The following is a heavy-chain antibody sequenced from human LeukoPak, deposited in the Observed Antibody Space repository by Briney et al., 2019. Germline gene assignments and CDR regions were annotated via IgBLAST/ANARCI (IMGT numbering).Heavy chain of an antibody. CDR3: ATYRFDY. Sequence: GGSLRLSCAASGFTFSSYGMHWVRQAPGKGLEWVAVIWYDGSNKYYADSVKGRFTISRDDSKNTLYLQMNSLKAEDTAMYYCATYRFDYWGRGTLVTVSS. D-gene: IGHD3-16*02. J-gene: IGHJ4*02. V-gene: IGHV3-33*01. CDR2: IWYDGSNK. CDR1: GFTFSSYG.